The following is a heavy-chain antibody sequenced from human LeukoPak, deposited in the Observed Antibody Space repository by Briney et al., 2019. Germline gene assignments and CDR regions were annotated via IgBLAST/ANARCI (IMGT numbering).Heavy chain of an antibody. V-gene: IGHV3-21*01. CDR1: GFTFSSYA. Sequence: GGSLRLSCAASGFTFSSYAMSWVRQAPGKGLEWVSSISSSSSYIYYADSVKGRFTISRDNAKNSLYLQMNSLRAEDTAVYYCARWGYSSGHGPDWGQGTLVTVSS. CDR3: ARWGYSSGHGPD. J-gene: IGHJ4*02. CDR2: ISSSSSYI. D-gene: IGHD6-19*01.